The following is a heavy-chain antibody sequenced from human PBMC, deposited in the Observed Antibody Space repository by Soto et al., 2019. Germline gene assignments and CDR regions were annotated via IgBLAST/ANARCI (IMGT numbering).Heavy chain of an antibody. CDR1: GGSISTGGYY. CDR2: IYYSGSA. J-gene: IGHJ4*02. CDR3: ARFYYDSGSLIVRAHDY. D-gene: IGHD3-10*01. V-gene: IGHV4-31*03. Sequence: PSETLSLTCTVSGGSISTGGYYWSWIRQHPGKGLEWIGYIYYSGSAYYNPSLQSRLTMSVDTSKNQFSLKLNSVTAADTAVYYCARFYYDSGSLIVRAHDYWGQGTLVTVSS.